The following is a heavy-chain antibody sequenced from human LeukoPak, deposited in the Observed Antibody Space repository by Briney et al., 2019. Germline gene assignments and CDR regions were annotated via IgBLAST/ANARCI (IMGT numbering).Heavy chain of an antibody. CDR1: GGSISSYY. CDR2: IYYSGST. J-gene: IGHJ4*02. Sequence: SETLSLTCTVSGGSISSYYWSWIRQPPGKGLEWIGYIYYSGSTNYNPSPKSRVTISVDTSKNQFSLKLSSVTAADTAVYYCARGTPSSTGYWGQGTLVTVSS. V-gene: IGHV4-59*01. CDR3: ARGTPSSTGY. D-gene: IGHD2-2*01.